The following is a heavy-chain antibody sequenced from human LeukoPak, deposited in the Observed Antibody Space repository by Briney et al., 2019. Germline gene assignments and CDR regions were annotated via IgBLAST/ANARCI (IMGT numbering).Heavy chain of an antibody. J-gene: IGHJ1*01. CDR1: GFTFRSYP. CDR3: ARPLDWNCGGDCYNFQH. Sequence: GGSLRLSCSVSGFTFRSYPMHWVRQAPGKGLEWVAVIWYDGSNKYYAESVKGRFTISRDNSKNTLYLQMNSLRAEDTAVYYCARPLDWNCGGDCYNFQHWGQGTLVTVSS. CDR2: IWYDGSNK. V-gene: IGHV3-33*08. D-gene: IGHD2-21*02.